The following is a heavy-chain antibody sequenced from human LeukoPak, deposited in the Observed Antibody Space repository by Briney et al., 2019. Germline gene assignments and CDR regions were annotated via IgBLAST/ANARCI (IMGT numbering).Heavy chain of an antibody. CDR3: AREVPAAMPKGSDAFDI. J-gene: IGHJ3*02. CDR1: GFTFSSNY. Sequence: GGSLRLSCAASGFTFSSNYMSWVRQAPGKGLEWVSVIYSGGSTYYSDSVKGRFTISRDNSKNTLYLQMNSLRAEHTAVYYSAREVPAAMPKGSDAFDIWGQGTMVTVSS. CDR2: IYSGGST. D-gene: IGHD2-2*01. V-gene: IGHV3-53*01.